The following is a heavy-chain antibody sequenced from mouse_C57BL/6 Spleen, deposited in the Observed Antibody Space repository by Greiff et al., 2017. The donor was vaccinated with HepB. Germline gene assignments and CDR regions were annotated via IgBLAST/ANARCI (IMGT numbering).Heavy chain of an antibody. CDR2: INPNNGGT. CDR1: GYTFTDYN. D-gene: IGHD2-2*01. J-gene: IGHJ1*03. Sequence: EVQLQQSGPELVKPGASVKIPCKASGYTFTDYNMDWVKQSHGKSLEWIGDINPNNGGTIYNQKFKGKATLTVDKSSSTAYMELRSLTSEDTAVYYCARNENYGNDLRHWYFDVWGTGTTVTVSS. CDR3: ARNENYGNDLRHWYFDV. V-gene: IGHV1-18*01.